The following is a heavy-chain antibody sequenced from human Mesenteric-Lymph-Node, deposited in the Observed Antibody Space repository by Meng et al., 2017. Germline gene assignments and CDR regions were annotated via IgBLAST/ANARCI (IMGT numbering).Heavy chain of an antibody. CDR3: AGGGNSRGEFDY. D-gene: IGHD4-23*01. CDR1: GGSISSYY. V-gene: IGHV4-59*01. Sequence: ESLKISCTVSGGSISSYYWSWIRQPPGKGLEWIGYIYYSGSTNYNPSLKSRVTISVDTSKNQFSLKLSSVTAADTAVYYCAGGGNSRGEFDYWGQGTLVTVSS. J-gene: IGHJ4*02. CDR2: IYYSGST.